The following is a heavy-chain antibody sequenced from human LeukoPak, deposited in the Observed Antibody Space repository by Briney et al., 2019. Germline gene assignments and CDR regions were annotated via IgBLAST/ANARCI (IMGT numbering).Heavy chain of an antibody. D-gene: IGHD6-6*01. CDR1: GFTFSSYG. J-gene: IGHJ5*02. CDR2: INPNSGGT. Sequence: GGSLRLSCAASGFTFSSYGMHWVRQAPGQGLEWMGWINPNSGGTNYAQKFQGRVTMTRDTSISTAYMELSRLRSDDTAVYYCASRTYSSSSGYNWFDPWGQGTLVTVSS. CDR3: ASRTYSSSSGYNWFDP. V-gene: IGHV1-2*02.